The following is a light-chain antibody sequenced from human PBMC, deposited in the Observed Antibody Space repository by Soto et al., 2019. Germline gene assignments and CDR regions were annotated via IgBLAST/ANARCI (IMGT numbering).Light chain of an antibody. CDR2: GAS. J-gene: IGKJ1*01. V-gene: IGKV3-20*01. CDR3: QLGG. CDR1: QPIVATY. Sequence: IVLTQSPGSLSLSPGERATLSCRASQPIVATYLAWYQQKPGQAPRLLIYGASSRASGIPDRFSGGGYGTDFTLTITRLEPEDSAVYYCQLGGFGQGTKVEIQ.